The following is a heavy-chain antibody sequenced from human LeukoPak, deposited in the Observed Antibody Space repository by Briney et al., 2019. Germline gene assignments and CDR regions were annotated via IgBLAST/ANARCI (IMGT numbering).Heavy chain of an antibody. CDR3: ARLGYSSSSGY. V-gene: IGHV1-2*02. J-gene: IGHJ4*02. Sequence: ASVRVSCKASGYTFSDHYIQWVRQAPGQGFDWLGWINPNSGGTNYAQKFQGRVTMTRDTSISTAYMELSRLRSDDTAVYYCARLGYSSSSGYWGQGILVTVSS. CDR1: GYTFSDHY. D-gene: IGHD6-6*01. CDR2: INPNSGGT.